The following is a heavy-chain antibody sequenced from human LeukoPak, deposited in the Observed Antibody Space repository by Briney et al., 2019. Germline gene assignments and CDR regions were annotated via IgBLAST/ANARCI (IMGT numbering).Heavy chain of an antibody. CDR3: TRLTLHTKTPDAFDI. V-gene: IGHV3-73*01. CDR1: GFTFSGSA. J-gene: IGHJ3*02. D-gene: IGHD1-14*01. Sequence: GGSLRLSCAASGFTFSGSAMHWVRQASGKGLEWVGRIRSKASSYATAYAASVKGRFTISRDDSKNTAYLQMNSLKTEDTAVYYCTRLTLHTKTPDAFDIWGQGTMVTVSS. CDR2: IRSKASSYAT.